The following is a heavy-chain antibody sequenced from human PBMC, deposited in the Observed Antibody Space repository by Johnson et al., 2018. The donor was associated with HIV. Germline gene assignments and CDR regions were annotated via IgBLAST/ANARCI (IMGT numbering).Heavy chain of an antibody. D-gene: IGHD7-27*01. CDR2: IKCDGSEK. V-gene: IGHV3-52*01. CDR3: APLGDAFDI. J-gene: IGHJ3*02. Sequence: VQLVESGGGLVKPGGSLRLSCAASGFTFSSSWMHWVCQAPEKGLEWVADIKCDGSEKYYVDSVKGRFTISRDNSKNTLYLQMNSLRAEDTAVYYCAPLGDAFDIWGQGTMVTVSS. CDR1: GFTFSSSW.